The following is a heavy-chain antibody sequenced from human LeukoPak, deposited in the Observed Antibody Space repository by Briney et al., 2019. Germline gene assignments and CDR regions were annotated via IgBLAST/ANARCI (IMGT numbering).Heavy chain of an antibody. V-gene: IGHV3-23*01. CDR1: GFTFSSYA. CDR2: IIGSGGTT. CDR3: AKGTETTVTIDDWFDP. D-gene: IGHD4-17*01. J-gene: IGHJ5*02. Sequence: PGGSLRLSCAASGFTFSSYAMNWVRQAPGKGLEWVSAIIGSGGTTYYADSVKGRFTISRDNSKNTLYLQMNSLRAEDTAVYYCAKGTETTVTIDDWFDPWGQGTLVTVCS.